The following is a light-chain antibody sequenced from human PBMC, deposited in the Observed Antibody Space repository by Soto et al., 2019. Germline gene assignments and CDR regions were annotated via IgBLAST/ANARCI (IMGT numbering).Light chain of an antibody. J-gene: IGKJ1*01. CDR1: QTISNNY. Sequence: EIVLTQSPGTLTLSPGESAALSCRASQTISNNYLVWYRQKPGQPPRLLIYAVSSRAAGIPDRFSGSGSGTDVALTIARLEPEVSAVYYCQQHSNSPWTFGQGTRVQI. CDR2: AVS. V-gene: IGKV3D-20*02. CDR3: QQHSNSPWT.